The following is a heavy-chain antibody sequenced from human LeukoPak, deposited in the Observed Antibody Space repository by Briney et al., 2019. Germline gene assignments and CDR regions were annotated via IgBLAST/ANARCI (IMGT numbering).Heavy chain of an antibody. CDR1: GFTFSSYS. V-gene: IGHV3-7*05. CDR2: MNQDGSEK. J-gene: IGHJ6*02. CDR3: ARARGMDV. Sequence: GGSLRLSCAASGFTFSSYSMNWVRQAPGKGLEWVANMNQDGSEKYYVDSVKGRFTISRDNAKNSLYLQMNSLRAEDAAVYYCARARGMDVWGQGTTVTVSS.